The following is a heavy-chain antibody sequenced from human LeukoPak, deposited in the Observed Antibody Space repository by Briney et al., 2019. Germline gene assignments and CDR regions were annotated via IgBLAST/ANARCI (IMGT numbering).Heavy chain of an antibody. CDR3: AKGPHIAARLDYFDY. V-gene: IGHV3-23*01. CDR2: IRASGISI. D-gene: IGHD6-6*01. Sequence: GGSLRLSCAASGFTFGSYAMTWVRQAPGKGLEWVSTIRASGISIYYAGAVYYADSVKGRFSVSRDNSKEELFLQMNSLRAEDTAVYYCAKGPHIAARLDYFDYWGQGTLVTVSS. CDR1: GFTFGSYA. J-gene: IGHJ4*02.